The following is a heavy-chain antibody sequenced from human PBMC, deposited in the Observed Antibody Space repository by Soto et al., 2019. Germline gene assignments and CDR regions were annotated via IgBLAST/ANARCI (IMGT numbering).Heavy chain of an antibody. V-gene: IGHV4-34*01. CDR3: ARGDVLRFLEWALGDYYYYGMDV. CDR2: INHSGST. D-gene: IGHD3-3*01. Sequence: SETLSLTCAVYGGSFSGYYWSWIRQPPGKGLEWIGEINHSGSTNYNPSLKSRVTISVDTSKNQFSLKLSSVTAADTAVYYCARGDVLRFLEWALGDYYYYGMDVWGQGTTVTVSS. CDR1: GGSFSGYY. J-gene: IGHJ6*02.